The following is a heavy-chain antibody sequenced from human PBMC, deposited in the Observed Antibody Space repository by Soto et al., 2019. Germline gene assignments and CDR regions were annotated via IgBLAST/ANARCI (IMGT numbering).Heavy chain of an antibody. Sequence: QVHLVQSGAEVKKPGASVKVSCKGSGYDFTTYGITWVRQAPGQGLEWMAWISAHNGNTDYAQKLQGRVTVTRDTSTRTGYMELRSLRSDEPAVYYCARGRYGDYWGQGALVTVSS. D-gene: IGHD1-1*01. V-gene: IGHV1-18*01. CDR1: GYDFTTYG. CDR2: ISAHNGNT. CDR3: ARGRYGDY. J-gene: IGHJ4*02.